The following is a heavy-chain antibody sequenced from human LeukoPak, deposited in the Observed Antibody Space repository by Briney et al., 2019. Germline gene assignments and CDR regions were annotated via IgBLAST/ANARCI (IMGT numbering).Heavy chain of an antibody. J-gene: IGHJ4*02. CDR2: ISYDGSNK. Sequence: PGGSLRLSCAASGFTFSSYAMSWVRQAPGKGLEWVAVISYDGSNKYYADSVKGRFTISRDNSKNTLYLQMNSLRAKDTAVYYCAKDIAGGEYCSGGSCYQDYWGQGTLVTVSS. CDR3: AKDIAGGEYCSGGSCYQDY. D-gene: IGHD2-15*01. V-gene: IGHV3-30*18. CDR1: GFTFSSYA.